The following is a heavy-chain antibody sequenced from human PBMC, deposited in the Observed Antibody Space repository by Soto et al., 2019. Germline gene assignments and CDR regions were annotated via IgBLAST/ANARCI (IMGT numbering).Heavy chain of an antibody. J-gene: IGHJ5*02. CDR1: GYSFTSYW. Sequence: PGESLKISCKGSGYSFTSYWIGWMRQMPGKGLEWMGIIYPGDSDTRYSPSFQGQVTISADKSISTAYLQWSSLKASDTAMYYCARSIRGDIVVVPAAPGWFDPWGQGTLVTVSS. V-gene: IGHV5-51*01. D-gene: IGHD2-2*01. CDR3: ARSIRGDIVVVPAAPGWFDP. CDR2: IYPGDSDT.